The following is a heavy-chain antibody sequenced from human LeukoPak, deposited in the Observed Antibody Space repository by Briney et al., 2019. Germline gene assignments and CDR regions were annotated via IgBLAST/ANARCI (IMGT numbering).Heavy chain of an antibody. CDR3: ARVPSGGDYRFDY. V-gene: IGHV4-39*07. D-gene: IGHD4-17*01. Sequence: SETLSLTCTVSCGSISSRSYYWGWIRQPPGKWLEWIGNVYYSGSTNYNPSLRSRVTISVDTSKNQFSLKLSSVTAADTAVYYCARVPSGGDYRFDYWGQGTLVTVSS. CDR2: VYYSGST. CDR1: CGSISSRSYY. J-gene: IGHJ4*02.